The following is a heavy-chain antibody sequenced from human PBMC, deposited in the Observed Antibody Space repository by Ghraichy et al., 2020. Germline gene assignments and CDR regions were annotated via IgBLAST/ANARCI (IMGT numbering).Heavy chain of an antibody. CDR2: IYHSGNT. J-gene: IGHJ4*02. CDR1: GDANNGGGYY. CDR3: ARVRGRIPLFDL. Sequence: SETLSLTCNVSGDANNGGGYYWAWLRWHAGKGLEWIGHIYHSGNTYYNPSLKSRIGLSVDTSRNQFSLEMSSVTAADTAVYFCARVRGRIPLFDLWGRGTLVTVSS. V-gene: IGHV4-31*03. D-gene: IGHD3-10*01.